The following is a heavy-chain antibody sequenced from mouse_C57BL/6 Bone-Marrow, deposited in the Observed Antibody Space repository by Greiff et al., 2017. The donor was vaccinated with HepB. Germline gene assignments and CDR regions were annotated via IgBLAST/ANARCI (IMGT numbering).Heavy chain of an antibody. CDR2: ISSGGSYT. J-gene: IGHJ3*01. CDR1: GFTLSSYG. Sequence: EVQGVESGGDLVKPGGSLKLSCAASGFTLSSYGMSWVRQTPDKRLEWVATISSGGSYTYYPDSVKGRFTISRDNAKNTLYLQMSSLKSEDTAMYYCARPGYVAWFAYWGQGTLVTVSA. D-gene: IGHD3-1*01. V-gene: IGHV5-6*01. CDR3: ARPGYVAWFAY.